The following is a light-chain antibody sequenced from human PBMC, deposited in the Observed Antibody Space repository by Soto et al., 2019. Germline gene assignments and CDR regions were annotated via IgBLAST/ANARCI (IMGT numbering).Light chain of an antibody. CDR2: EVS. Sequence: QSVLTQPASVSGSPGQSITISCTGTSSDVGGYNYVSWYQQHPGKAPKLMIYEVSNRASGVSNRFSGSKSGNMASLTISGLQAEDEADYYCSSYTSSSLYVFGTGTKLPVL. CDR1: SSDVGGYNY. CDR3: SSYTSSSLYV. J-gene: IGLJ1*01. V-gene: IGLV2-14*01.